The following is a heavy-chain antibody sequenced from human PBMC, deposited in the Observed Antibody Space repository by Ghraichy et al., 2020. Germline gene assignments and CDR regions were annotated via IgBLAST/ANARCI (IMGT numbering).Heavy chain of an antibody. CDR3: AKVVKAAIGLMDV. CDR1: GFTFSSYG. CDR2: ISYDGSNK. J-gene: IGHJ6*02. V-gene: IGHV3-30*18. Sequence: GALRLSCAASGFTFSSYGMHWVRQAPGKGLEWVAVISYDGSNKYYADSVKGRFTISRDYSKNTLYLQINSLRAEDTAVYYCAKVVKAAIGLMDVWGQGTTVTVSS. D-gene: IGHD2-2*01.